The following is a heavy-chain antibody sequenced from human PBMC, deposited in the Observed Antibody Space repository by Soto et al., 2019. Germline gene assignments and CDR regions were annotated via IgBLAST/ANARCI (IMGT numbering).Heavy chain of an antibody. V-gene: IGHV3-30*03. CDR2: IQSDGSKK. J-gene: IGHJ5*02. CDR1: GFMFTTYG. D-gene: IGHD1-26*01. CDR3: GRDLQVGVIYFDP. Sequence: QVQMVESGGGVVQPGRSLTLSCVTSGFMFTTYGMHWVRQAPGKGLEWVAAIQSDGSKKYYADSVKGRFTISRDDSRNTLYLRMNSLRAEDTAQYYCGRDLQVGVIYFDPWGQGTLVIVSS.